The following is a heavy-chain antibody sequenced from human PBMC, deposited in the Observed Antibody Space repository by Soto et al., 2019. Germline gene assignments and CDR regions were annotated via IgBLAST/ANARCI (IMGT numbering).Heavy chain of an antibody. J-gene: IGHJ4*02. V-gene: IGHV4-59*08. CDR3: ARRWGNGFDY. CDR1: GSAISMYC. Sequence: PSETLSLTCTFCGSAISMYCWRWIRQPPGKGLEWIGYIYYSGSTNYNPSLKSRVPISVDTSKNQFSLKLTSVTAADTAVYYCARRWGNGFDYWGQGTLVTVS. CDR2: IYYSGST. D-gene: IGHD3-16*01.